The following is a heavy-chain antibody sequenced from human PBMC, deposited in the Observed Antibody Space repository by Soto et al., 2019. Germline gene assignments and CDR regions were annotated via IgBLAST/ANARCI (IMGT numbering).Heavy chain of an antibody. CDR1: GFTFDDHA. CDR2: ITWNSVAL. CDR3: AKERVRDFDG. Sequence: VQLVESGGGLVRPGGSLRLSCAASGFTFDDHAMHWVRQAPGKGLEWISAITWNSVALDYAASVKGRFTISRDNAKNPLYLQMDNLRPEDTALYYCAKERVRDFDGWGQGTLVTVSS. V-gene: IGHV3-9*01. J-gene: IGHJ4*02. D-gene: IGHD3-9*01.